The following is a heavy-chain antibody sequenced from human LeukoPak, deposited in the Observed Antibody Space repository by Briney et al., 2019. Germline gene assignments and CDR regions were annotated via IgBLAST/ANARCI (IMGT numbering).Heavy chain of an antibody. V-gene: IGHV3-23*01. D-gene: IGHD3-16*01. J-gene: IGHJ4*02. CDR2: ISGSGGNT. CDR1: GFIFSSYG. CDR3: AKALGGYHFDY. Sequence: GGSLRLSCAASGFIFSSYGMSWVRQAPGKGLEWVSSISGSGGNTYYADSVKGRFTISRDNSKNTLFLHMNSLRAEDTAVYYCAKALGGYHFDYWGQGTLVTVSS.